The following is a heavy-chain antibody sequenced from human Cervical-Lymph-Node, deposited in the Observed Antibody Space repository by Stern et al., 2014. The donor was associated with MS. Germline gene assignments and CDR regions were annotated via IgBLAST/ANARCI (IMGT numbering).Heavy chain of an antibody. CDR3: ARHYYYGMDV. Sequence: EVPLVESGGGLVQPGGSLRLSCAASGFTFSSYNMNWVRQAPGKGLEWVSYIINSGTTIKYAESVKGRFTISRDNAKNSLYLQMNSLRGEDTAVYYCARHYYYGMDVWGQGTTVTVSS. J-gene: IGHJ6*01. CDR2: IINSGTTI. V-gene: IGHV3-48*01. CDR1: GFTFSSYN.